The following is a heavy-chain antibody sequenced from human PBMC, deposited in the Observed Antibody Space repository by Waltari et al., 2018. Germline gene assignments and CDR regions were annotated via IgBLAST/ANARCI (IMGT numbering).Heavy chain of an antibody. V-gene: IGHV1-18*01. J-gene: IGHJ4*02. CDR1: GYTFADVG. CDR2: ISAYNGNI. Sequence: QVQLVQSGAEVKKPGASVKVSRTASGYTFADVGISWVRQAPGQGLEWVGWISAYNGNIKHAEKVQGRVTLITDTSTNTAYMELRSLRPDDTAVYYCARGHDFWSGSHYWGQGTLVTVSS. D-gene: IGHD3-3*01. CDR3: ARGHDFWSGSHY.